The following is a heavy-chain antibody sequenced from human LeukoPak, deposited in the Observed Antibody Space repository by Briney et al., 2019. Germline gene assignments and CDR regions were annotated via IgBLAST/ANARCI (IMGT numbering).Heavy chain of an antibody. Sequence: SETLSLTCAVSGYSISSGYYWDWIRQPPGKGLEWIGSIYHSGSTYYNPSLKSRVTISVDTSKNQFSLKLSSVTAADTAVYYCARSIFGVVISLYYFDYWGQGTLVTVSS. J-gene: IGHJ4*02. CDR1: GYSISSGYY. CDR3: ARSIFGVVISLYYFDY. CDR2: IYHSGST. D-gene: IGHD3-3*01. V-gene: IGHV4-38-2*01.